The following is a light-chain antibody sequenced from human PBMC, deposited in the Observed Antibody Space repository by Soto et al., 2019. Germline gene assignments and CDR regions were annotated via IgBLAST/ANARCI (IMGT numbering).Light chain of an antibody. J-gene: IGKJ3*01. V-gene: IGKV1-33*01. CDR2: DAS. CDR3: QQYDNPPIT. Sequence: DIQMTQSPSSLSASVGDRVTITCQASQDISNYLNWYQQKPGKAPKLLIYDASNLETGVPSRFSGSGSGTDFTFTISSLQPEYIATYYYQQYDNPPITFGPGTKVDIK. CDR1: QDISNY.